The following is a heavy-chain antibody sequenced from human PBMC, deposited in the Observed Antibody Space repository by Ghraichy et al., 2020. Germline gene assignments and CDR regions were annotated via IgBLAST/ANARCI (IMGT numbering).Heavy chain of an antibody. CDR3: AREPGYYDSSGYYYFDY. V-gene: IGHV3-48*02. D-gene: IGHD3-22*01. CDR1: GFTFSSYS. J-gene: IGHJ4*02. CDR2: ISSSSSTI. Sequence: GGSLRLSCAASGFTFSSYSMNWVRQAPGKGLEWVSYISSSSSTIYYADSVKGRFTISRDNAKNSLYLQMNSLRDEDTAVYYCAREPGYYDSSGYYYFDYWGQGTLVTVSS.